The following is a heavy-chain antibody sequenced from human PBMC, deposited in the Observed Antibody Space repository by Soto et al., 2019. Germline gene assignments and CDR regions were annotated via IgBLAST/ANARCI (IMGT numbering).Heavy chain of an antibody. CDR2: ISAYNGKT. D-gene: IGHD3-3*01. CDR1: GYTFTSYG. Sequence: ASVKVSCKASGYTFTSYGITWVRQAPGQGLEWMGWISAYNGKTNYAQKFQGRVTITTDESTSTAYMELSSLRSEDTAVYYCARDSPSVSGYDFWSGPLIYGMDVWGQGTTVTVSS. V-gene: IGHV1-18*01. CDR3: ARDSPSVSGYDFWSGPLIYGMDV. J-gene: IGHJ6*02.